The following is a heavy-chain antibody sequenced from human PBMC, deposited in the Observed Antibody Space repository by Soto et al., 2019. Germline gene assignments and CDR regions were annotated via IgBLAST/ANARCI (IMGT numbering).Heavy chain of an antibody. CDR1: GGTFSSYA. J-gene: IGHJ6*02. V-gene: IGHV1-69*13. D-gene: IGHD3-16*02. CDR3: ARDDELSGAVHYYYYGMDV. CDR2: IIPIFGTA. Sequence: ASVKVSCKASGGTFSSYAISWVRQAPGQGLEWMGGIIPIFGTANYAQKFQGRVTITADESTSTAYMELSSLRSEDTAVYYCARDDELSGAVHYYYYGMDVWGQGTTVTVSS.